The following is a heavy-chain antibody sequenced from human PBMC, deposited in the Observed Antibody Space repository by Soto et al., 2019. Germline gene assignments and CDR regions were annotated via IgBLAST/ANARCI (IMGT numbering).Heavy chain of an antibody. CDR1: GYTFISYY. V-gene: IGHV1-46*01. CDR2: INPSGGST. CDR3: ARARDTSGYYLLYFDS. J-gene: IGHJ4*02. Sequence: QVQLVQSGAEVKKPGASVKVSCKASGYTFISYYMHWVRQAPGQGLEWMGVINPSGGSTSYAQKFQGRFTRTRDTSTSTVDMEVSSLRSEDTAVYYCARARDTSGYYLLYFDSWGQGTLVAVSS. D-gene: IGHD3-22*01.